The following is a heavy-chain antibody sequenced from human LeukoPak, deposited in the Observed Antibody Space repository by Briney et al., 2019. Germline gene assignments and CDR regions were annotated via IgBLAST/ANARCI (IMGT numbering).Heavy chain of an antibody. CDR3: ARGLRVDYDFWSGYPDY. D-gene: IGHD3-3*01. V-gene: IGHV3-33*01. CDR2: IWYDGSNK. Sequence: GGSLRLSCAASGFTFSTYGMLWVRQAPGKGLEWVAVIWYDGSNKYYADSVKGRFTISRDNSKSTVYLQMNSLRAEDTAMYYCARGLRVDYDFWSGYPDYWGQGTLVTVSS. J-gene: IGHJ4*02. CDR1: GFTFSTYG.